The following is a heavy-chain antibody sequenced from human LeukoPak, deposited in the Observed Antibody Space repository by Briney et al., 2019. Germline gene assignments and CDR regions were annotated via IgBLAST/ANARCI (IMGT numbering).Heavy chain of an antibody. CDR2: IIPIFGTA. V-gene: IGHV1-69*05. CDR1: GGTFSSYA. D-gene: IGHD3-3*01. CDR3: ARGPQFLEWSKNWFDP. J-gene: IGHJ5*02. Sequence: SVKVSCKASGGTFSSYAISWVRQAPGQGLEWMGGIIPIFGTANYAQKFQGRVTITTDESTSTAYMELSSLRSEDTAVYDCARGPQFLEWSKNWFDPWAQGTLVTVSS.